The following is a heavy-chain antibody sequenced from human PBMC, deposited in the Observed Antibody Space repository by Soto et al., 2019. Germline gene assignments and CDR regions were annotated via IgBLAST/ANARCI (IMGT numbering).Heavy chain of an antibody. CDR1: GFDFTSDW. CDR2: VNSDGSIT. CDR3: TCGRKYCSAV. J-gene: IGHJ4*02. V-gene: IGHV3-74*01. D-gene: IGHD2-8*02. Sequence: GGSLRLSCAASGFDFTSDWMHWVRQAPGKGLVWVSHVNSDGSITTYADSVKGRFTISRDNAKNTVCLQMNSLRVEDTAVYYYTCGRKYCSAVWGQGTLVTVSS.